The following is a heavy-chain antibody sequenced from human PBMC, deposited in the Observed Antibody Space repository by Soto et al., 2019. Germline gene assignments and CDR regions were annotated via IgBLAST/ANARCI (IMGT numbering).Heavy chain of an antibody. CDR2: IYHSGST. V-gene: IGHV4-38-2*02. J-gene: IGHJ6*02. D-gene: IGHD6-6*01. Sequence: PSETLSLTCAVSGYSISSGYYWGWIRQPPGKGLEWIGSIYHSGSTYYNPSLKSRVTISVDTSKNQFSLKLSSVTAADTAVYYCARDVAARYYYYYGMDVWGQGTTVTV. CDR3: ARDVAARYYYYYGMDV. CDR1: GYSISSGYY.